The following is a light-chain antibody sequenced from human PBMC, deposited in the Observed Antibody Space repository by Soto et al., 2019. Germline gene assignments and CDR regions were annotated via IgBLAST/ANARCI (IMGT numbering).Light chain of an antibody. V-gene: IGLV2-14*01. CDR1: SSDVGGYNY. Sequence: VLTQPASVSGSPGQSITISCTGTSSDVGGYNYVSWYQQHPGKAPKLMIYDVSNRPSGVSNRFSGSKSGNTASLTISGLQAEDEADYYCSSYTSSSTGVFGTGTQLTVL. J-gene: IGLJ1*01. CDR3: SSYTSSSTGV. CDR2: DVS.